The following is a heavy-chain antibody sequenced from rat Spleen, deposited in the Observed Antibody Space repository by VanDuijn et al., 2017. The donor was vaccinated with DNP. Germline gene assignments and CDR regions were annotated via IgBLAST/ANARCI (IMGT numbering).Heavy chain of an antibody. CDR2: ITNTGGST. CDR3: TRGISIAAISTFDY. Sequence: EVQLVESGGGLVQPGRSLKLSCVASGFTFNNYWMTWIRQAPGKGLEWVASITNTGGSTYYPDSVKGRFTISRDNAHNTLYLQMNSLRSEDTATYYCTRGISIAAISTFDYWGQGVMVTVSS. V-gene: IGHV5-31*01. J-gene: IGHJ2*01. D-gene: IGHD1-2*01. CDR1: GFTFNNYW.